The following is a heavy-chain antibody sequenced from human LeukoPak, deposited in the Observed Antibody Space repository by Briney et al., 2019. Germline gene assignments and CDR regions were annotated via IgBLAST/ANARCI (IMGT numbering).Heavy chain of an antibody. D-gene: IGHD4-17*01. CDR1: RGSISGTTDY. CDR2: IYYSGST. Sequence: SETLSLTCTVSRGSISGTTDYWGWIRQPPGKGLEWIGTIYYSGSTYYNPSLKSRVTISVDTSQNQFSLKLSSVTAADTAVYYCARGPTVKYFDYWGLGTLVTVSS. J-gene: IGHJ4*02. V-gene: IGHV4-39*07. CDR3: ARGPTVKYFDY.